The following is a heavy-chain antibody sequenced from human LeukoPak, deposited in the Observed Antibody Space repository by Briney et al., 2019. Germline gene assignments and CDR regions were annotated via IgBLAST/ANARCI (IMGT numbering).Heavy chain of an antibody. V-gene: IGHV3-33*01. J-gene: IGHJ6*02. CDR3: ARDYGSGRGVEISYYHYGMDV. D-gene: IGHD3-10*01. CDR2: IWYDGTNE. CDR1: GFTFSTYG. Sequence: PGRSLTLSCAASGFTFSTYGMHWVRQAPGKGLEWVAVIWYDGTNEYYADSVKSRFTISRDNSKNTLYLQMNSLRAEDTALYFCARDYGSGRGVEISYYHYGMDVWGQGTTVTVSS.